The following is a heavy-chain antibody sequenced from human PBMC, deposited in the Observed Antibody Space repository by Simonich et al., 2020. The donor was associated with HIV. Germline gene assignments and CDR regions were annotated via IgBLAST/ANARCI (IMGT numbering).Heavy chain of an antibody. CDR1: GYTFTSYY. V-gene: IGHV1-46*01. J-gene: IGHJ1*01. D-gene: IGHD6-13*01. Sequence: QVQLVQSGAEVKKPGASVKVSCKASGYTFTSYYKHWVRQAPGQGLEWMGMINPRTGSTNYAQRFQGRLTMTRDMSTSTVYMELSSLRSEDTAVFYGARVDIATAGRYFHHWGQGTLVTVSS. CDR3: ARVDIATAGRYFHH. CDR2: INPRTGST.